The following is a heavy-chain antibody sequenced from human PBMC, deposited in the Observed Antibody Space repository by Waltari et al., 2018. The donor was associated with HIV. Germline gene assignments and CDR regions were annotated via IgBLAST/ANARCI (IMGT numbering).Heavy chain of an antibody. V-gene: IGHV3-7*01. CDR1: AFTFSKYG. D-gene: IGHD1-26*01. CDR3: TRGRGALDY. CDR2: IKQDGSEK. J-gene: IGHJ4*02. Sequence: EVQLVESGGGLVQPGGSLRLSCEASAFTFSKYGMTWVRQAPGKGLEWVANIKQDGSEKYYVDAVKGRFTISRDNAKNSLYLQMNSLRAEDTAVYYCTRGRGALDYWGQGTLVTVSS.